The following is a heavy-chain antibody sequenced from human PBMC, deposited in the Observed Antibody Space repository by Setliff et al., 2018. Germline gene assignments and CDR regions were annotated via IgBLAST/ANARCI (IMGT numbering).Heavy chain of an antibody. CDR2: IWSDGTKK. Sequence: PGGSLRLSCAASGFTYSNYGMHWVRQAPGKGLEWVAAIWSDGTKKYYGDSVKGRFTISRDNSKNTLFLQMNSLRVEDTAVYYCAKARKRIDWGIQYYYGMDVWGQGTTVTVSS. V-gene: IGHV3-33*06. J-gene: IGHJ6*02. CDR1: GFTYSNYG. CDR3: AKARKRIDWGIQYYYGMDV. D-gene: IGHD3-9*01.